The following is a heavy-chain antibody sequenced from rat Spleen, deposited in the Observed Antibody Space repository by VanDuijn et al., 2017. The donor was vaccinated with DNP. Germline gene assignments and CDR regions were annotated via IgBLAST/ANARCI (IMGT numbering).Heavy chain of an antibody. D-gene: IGHD4-3*01. CDR3: IRWNSGHFDY. V-gene: IGHV5-22*01. CDR1: GFTFSDYA. CDR2: INFVGSTT. Sequence: EVQLVESGGDLVQPGRSLKLSCAASGFTFSDYAMAWVRQAPKQGLEWVTTINFVGSTTYYGDSVKGRFAISRDNAKSTLYLQMNSLRSEDMATYYCIRWNSGHFDYWGQGVMVTVSS. J-gene: IGHJ2*01.